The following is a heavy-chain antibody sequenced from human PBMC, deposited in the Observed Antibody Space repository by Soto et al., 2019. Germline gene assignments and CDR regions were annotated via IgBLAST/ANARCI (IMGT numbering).Heavy chain of an antibody. CDR3: AKDPTTTVVTPGY. Sequence: GGSLRLSCAASGFTFSSYGMHWVRQAPGKGLEWVAVISYDGSNKYYADSVKGRFTISRDNSKNTLYLQMNSLRAGDTAVYYCAKDPTTTVVTPGYWGQGTLVTVSS. V-gene: IGHV3-30*18. D-gene: IGHD4-17*01. CDR2: ISYDGSNK. CDR1: GFTFSSYG. J-gene: IGHJ4*02.